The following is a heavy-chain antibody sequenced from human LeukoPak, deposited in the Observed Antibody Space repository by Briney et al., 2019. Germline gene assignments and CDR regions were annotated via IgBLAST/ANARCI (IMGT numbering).Heavy chain of an antibody. CDR2: INNDGSDT. CDR3: ARGATASFDP. V-gene: IGHV3-74*01. CDR1: GFTFSNYW. Sequence: PGGSLRLSCAASGFTFSNYWMHWVRQAPGKGLVWVSRINNDGSDTVYADSVKGRFTISRDNAKNTLYLQMNSLRAEDTALYYCARGATASFDPWGQGTLVTVS. D-gene: IGHD5-12*01. J-gene: IGHJ5*02.